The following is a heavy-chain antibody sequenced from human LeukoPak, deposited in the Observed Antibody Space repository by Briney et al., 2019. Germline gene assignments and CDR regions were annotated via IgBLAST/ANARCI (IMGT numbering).Heavy chain of an antibody. CDR3: ARSSGRGYQLLGY. CDR1: GGSISSGGYY. V-gene: IGHV4-31*03. CDR2: TYYSGST. Sequence: SETLSLTCTVSGGSISSGGYYWSWIRQHPGKGLEWIGYTYYSGSTYHNPSLKSRVTISVDTSKNQFSLKLSSVTAADTAVYYCARSSGRGYQLLGYWGQGTLVTVSS. J-gene: IGHJ4*02. D-gene: IGHD2-2*01.